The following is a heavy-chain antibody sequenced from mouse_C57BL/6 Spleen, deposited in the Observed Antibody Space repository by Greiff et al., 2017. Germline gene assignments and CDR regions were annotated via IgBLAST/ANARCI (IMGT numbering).Heavy chain of an antibody. CDR2: IYPGDGVT. D-gene: IGHD3-2*02. J-gene: IGHJ2*01. Sequence: VQLQQSGPELVKPGASVKISCKASGYAFSSSWMHWVKQRPGKGLAWIGRIYPGDGVTNYNGKFKGKAPLTADKSSSPAYIQLSRLTSQNSAVYFCAQTAKATSDCWGQGTTLTVSS. V-gene: IGHV1-82*01. CDR1: GYAFSSSW. CDR3: AQTAKATSDC.